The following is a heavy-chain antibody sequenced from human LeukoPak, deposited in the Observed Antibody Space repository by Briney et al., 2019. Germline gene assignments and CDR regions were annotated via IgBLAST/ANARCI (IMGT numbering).Heavy chain of an antibody. CDR3: ARSANWFDP. J-gene: IGHJ5*02. CDR1: GGSFSGYY. Sequence: SETLSLTCAVYGGSFSGYYWSWIRQPPGKGLEWIGEINHSGSTNYNPSLKSRVTISVDTSKNQFSLKLSSVTAADTAVYYCARSANWFDPWGQGTLVTVSS. CDR2: INHSGST. V-gene: IGHV4-34*01.